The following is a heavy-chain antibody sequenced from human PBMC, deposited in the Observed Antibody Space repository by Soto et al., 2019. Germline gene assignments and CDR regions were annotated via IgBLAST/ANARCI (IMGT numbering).Heavy chain of an antibody. CDR1: GGTFNKYA. J-gene: IGHJ5*02. CDR2: ILPIYSTRNYA. D-gene: IGHD4-4*01. V-gene: IGHV1-69*06. Sequence: QVQLVQSGAEVRKPGSSVKVSCKASGGTFNKYAISWVRQAPGQGPEWMGGILPIYSTRNYANYAHKFQGRVTITVDTSTSTAYMELSGLKSDDTAIYYCAKENDYSIIEYNWFDAWGPGTLVSVSS. CDR3: AKENDYSIIEYNWFDA.